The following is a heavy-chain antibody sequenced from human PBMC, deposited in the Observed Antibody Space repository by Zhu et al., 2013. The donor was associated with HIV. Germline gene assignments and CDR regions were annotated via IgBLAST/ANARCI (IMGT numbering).Heavy chain of an antibody. CDR1: GYTFTSYG. CDR3: ARDVEVGDYGDYVNYFDY. D-gene: IGHD4-17*01. Sequence: QVQLVQSGAEVKKPGASVKVSCKASGYTFTSYGISWVRQAPGQGLEWMGWISAYNGNTNYAQKLQGRVTMTTDTSTSTAYMELRSLRSDDTAVYYCARDVEVGDYGDYVNYFDYWGQGTLVTVSS. V-gene: IGHV1-18*04. J-gene: IGHJ4*02. CDR2: ISAYNGNT.